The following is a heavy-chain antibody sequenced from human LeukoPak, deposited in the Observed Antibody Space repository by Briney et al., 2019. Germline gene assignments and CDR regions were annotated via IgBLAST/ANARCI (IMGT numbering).Heavy chain of an antibody. Sequence: ASVKVSCKASGGTFISYAISWVRQAPGQGLEWMGWINPNSGGTNYAQKFQGRVTMTRDTSISTAYMELSRLRSDDSAVYYCARDGDFWSGYPYYFDYWGQGTLVTVSS. CDR2: INPNSGGT. V-gene: IGHV1-2*02. D-gene: IGHD3-3*01. J-gene: IGHJ4*02. CDR3: ARDGDFWSGYPYYFDY. CDR1: GGTFISYA.